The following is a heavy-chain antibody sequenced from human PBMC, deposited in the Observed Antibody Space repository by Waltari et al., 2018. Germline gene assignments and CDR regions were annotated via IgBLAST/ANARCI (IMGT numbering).Heavy chain of an antibody. D-gene: IGHD6-19*01. CDR1: GFTFSSYG. J-gene: IGHJ4*02. CDR2: LRYDGSNK. Sequence: QVQLVESGGGVVQPGGSLRLSCAASGFTFSSYGMHWVRQAPGKGVEWWAFLRYDGSNKYYADSVKGRFTISRDNSKNTLYLQMNSLRAEDTAVYYCAKDGLGGGWYYFDYWGQGTLVTVSS. V-gene: IGHV3-30*02. CDR3: AKDGLGGGWYYFDY.